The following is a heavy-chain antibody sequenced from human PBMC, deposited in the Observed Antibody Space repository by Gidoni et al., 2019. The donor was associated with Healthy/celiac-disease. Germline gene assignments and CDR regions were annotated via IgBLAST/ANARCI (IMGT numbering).Heavy chain of an antibody. CDR2: INPNSGGT. V-gene: IGHV1-2*02. Sequence: QVQLVQSGAEVKKPGASVKVSCKASGYTFTGYYMHWVRQAPGQGLEWMGWINPNSGGTNYAKKFQGRVTMTRDTSISTAYMELSRLRSENTAVYYCAIYGDHVLDVWGQGTTVTVSS. CDR3: AIYGDHVLDV. CDR1: GYTFTGYY. D-gene: IGHD4-17*01. J-gene: IGHJ6*02.